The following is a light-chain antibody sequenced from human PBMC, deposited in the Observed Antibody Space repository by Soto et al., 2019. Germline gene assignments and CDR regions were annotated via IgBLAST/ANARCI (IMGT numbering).Light chain of an antibody. V-gene: IGLV2-14*01. CDR3: SSYTSSSTLYV. CDR2: EVS. Sequence: QSALTQPASVAGSPGQSITISCTGTSSDVGGYNYVSWYQQHPGKAPKLMIYEVSDRPSGVSSRVSGSKSGNTSSLTITGLHAEDEADYYCSSYTSSSTLYVVGTGTKLTVL. CDR1: SSDVGGYNY. J-gene: IGLJ1*01.